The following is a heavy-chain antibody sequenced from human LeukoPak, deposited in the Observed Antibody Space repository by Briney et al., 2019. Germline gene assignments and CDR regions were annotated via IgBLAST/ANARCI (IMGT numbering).Heavy chain of an antibody. J-gene: IGHJ4*02. Sequence: PSETLSLTCTVSGDSTSSDRYYWSWIRQPPGKGLEWIGYIYYSGSTNYNPSLKSRVTISVDTSKNQFSLKLSSVTAADTAVYYCARDLEYYDSSGYYRYFDYWGQGTLVTVSS. V-gene: IGHV4-61*01. CDR3: ARDLEYYDSSGYYRYFDY. D-gene: IGHD3-22*01. CDR2: IYYSGST. CDR1: GDSTSSDRYY.